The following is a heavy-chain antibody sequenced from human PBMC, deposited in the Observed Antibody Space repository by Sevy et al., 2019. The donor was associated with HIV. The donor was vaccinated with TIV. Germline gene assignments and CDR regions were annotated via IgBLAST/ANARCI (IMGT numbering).Heavy chain of an antibody. J-gene: IGHJ6*02. V-gene: IGHV3-30-3*01. CDR2: ISYDGSNK. Sequence: VGSLRLSCAASGFTFSSYAMHWVRQAPGKGLEWVAVISYDGSNKYYADSVKGRFTISRDNSKNTLYLQMNSLRAEDTAVYYCARDLPSSSWGGYYYYGMDVWGQGTTVTVSS. D-gene: IGHD6-13*01. CDR3: ARDLPSSSWGGYYYYGMDV. CDR1: GFTFSSYA.